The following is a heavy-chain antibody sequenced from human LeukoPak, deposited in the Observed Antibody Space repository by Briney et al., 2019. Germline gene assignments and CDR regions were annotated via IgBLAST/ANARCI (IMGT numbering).Heavy chain of an antibody. CDR2: INTDGRTI. V-gene: IGHV3-74*01. Sequence: PGGSLRLSCAASGFTFSRYWMHWVRQAPGKGLVWVSRINTDGRTITYADSVKGRFTISRDNSKNTVSLRINSLRVEDTGMYYCVKDLKGYEEVWGQGTLVTVSS. CDR3: VKDLKGYEEV. J-gene: IGHJ4*02. CDR1: GFTFSRYW. D-gene: IGHD5-12*01.